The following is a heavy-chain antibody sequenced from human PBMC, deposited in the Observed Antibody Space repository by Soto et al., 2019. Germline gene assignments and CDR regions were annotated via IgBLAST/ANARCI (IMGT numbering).Heavy chain of an antibody. CDR1: GFTFSSYA. V-gene: IGHV3-23*01. CDR3: AKSSRIQKKDQLLRDYYYYGMYV. CDR2: ISGSGGST. D-gene: IGHD2-2*01. Sequence: GGSLRLSCAASGFTFSSYAMSWVRQAPGKGLEWVSAISGSGGSTYYADSVKGRFTISRDNSKNTLYLQMNSLRAEDTAVYYCAKSSRIQKKDQLLRDYYYYGMYVWGQGTTVTVSS. J-gene: IGHJ6*02.